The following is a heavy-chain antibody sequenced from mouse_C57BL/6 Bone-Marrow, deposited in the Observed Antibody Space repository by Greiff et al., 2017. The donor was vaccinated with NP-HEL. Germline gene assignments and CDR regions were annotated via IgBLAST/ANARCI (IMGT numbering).Heavy chain of an antibody. J-gene: IGHJ4*01. Sequence: EVKVVDSGGGLVKPGGSLKLSCAASGFTFSSYAMSWVRQTPEKRLEWVATISDGGSYTYYPDNVKGRFTISRDNAKNNLYLQMSHLKSEDTAMYYCARGWLRRTYWGQGTSVTVSP. D-gene: IGHD2-2*01. CDR2: ISDGGSYT. CDR1: GFTFSSYA. CDR3: ARGWLRRTY. V-gene: IGHV5-4*03.